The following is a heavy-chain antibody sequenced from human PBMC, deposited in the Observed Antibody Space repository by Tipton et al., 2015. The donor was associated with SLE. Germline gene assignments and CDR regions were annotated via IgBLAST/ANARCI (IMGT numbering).Heavy chain of an antibody. CDR2: ISGSGVDP. J-gene: IGHJ4*02. Sequence: GSLRLSCAASGFNFDNYGMSWVRQAPGKGLEWVSAISGSGVDPYYADSVKGRFTVSRDNSKNTVSLQLNSLRGEDTALYYCVKGDRNSGWAYWGQGTLVTVSS. CDR3: VKGDRNSGWAY. CDR1: GFNFDNYG. V-gene: IGHV3-23*01. D-gene: IGHD6-19*01.